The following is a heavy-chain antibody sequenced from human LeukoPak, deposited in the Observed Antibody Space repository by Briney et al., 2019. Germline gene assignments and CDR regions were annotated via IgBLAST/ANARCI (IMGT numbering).Heavy chain of an antibody. V-gene: IGHV3-66*02. CDR1: GFTVSSNY. CDR3: ARDRFVLAQFEYFQH. CDR2: IYSGGST. D-gene: IGHD2-21*01. J-gene: IGHJ1*01. Sequence: HPGGSLRLSCAASGFTVSSNYMSWVRQAPGKGLEWVSVIYSGGSTYYADSVKGRFTISRDNSKNTLYLQMNSLRAEDTAVYYCARDRFVLAQFEYFQHWGQGTLVTVSS.